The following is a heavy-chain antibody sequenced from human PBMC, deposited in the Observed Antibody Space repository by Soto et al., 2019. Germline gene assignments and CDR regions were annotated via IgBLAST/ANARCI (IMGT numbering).Heavy chain of an antibody. D-gene: IGHD3-9*01. CDR1: YDFINSYY. V-gene: IGHV4-4*07. Sequence: LSLTCTVSYDFINSYYLNWIRQPDGKGLEWIGRVSTNGATNYNPSLESRVTMSVDTSKNQFSLKLTSVTAADTAVYFCARADYEILTGSYAMDVWGHGTKVTVPS. CDR3: ARADYEILTGSYAMDV. CDR2: VSTNGAT. J-gene: IGHJ6*01.